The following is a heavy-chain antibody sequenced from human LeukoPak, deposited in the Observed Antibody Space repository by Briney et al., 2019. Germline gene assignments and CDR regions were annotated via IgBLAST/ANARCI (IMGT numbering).Heavy chain of an antibody. CDR1: GFTFDDYG. V-gene: IGHV3-20*04. CDR3: ARDRVSFLWDYYYYYYMDV. J-gene: IGHJ6*03. Sequence: PGGSLRLSCAASGFTFDDYGMSWVRQAPGKGLEWVSGINWNGGSTGYADSVKGRFTISRDNAKNSLYLQMNSLRAEDTALYYCARDRVSFLWDYYYYYYMDVWGKGTTVTVSS. CDR2: INWNGGST. D-gene: IGHD2/OR15-2a*01.